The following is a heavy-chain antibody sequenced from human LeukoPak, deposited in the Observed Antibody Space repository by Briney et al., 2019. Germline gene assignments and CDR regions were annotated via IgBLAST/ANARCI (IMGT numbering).Heavy chain of an antibody. CDR2: IYYSGNT. CDR1: GGSISPYC. V-gene: IGHV4-59*01. J-gene: IGHJ4*02. D-gene: IGHD3-10*02. CDR3: ARSTGSTMFIDY. Sequence: PSETLSLTCTVSGGSISPYCWSWIRQPPGKGLEWLGSIYYSGNTEYKPSLKSRVAMSVDTSKNQFSLRLSSVTAADTAVYYCARSTGSTMFIDYRGQGTLVTVSS.